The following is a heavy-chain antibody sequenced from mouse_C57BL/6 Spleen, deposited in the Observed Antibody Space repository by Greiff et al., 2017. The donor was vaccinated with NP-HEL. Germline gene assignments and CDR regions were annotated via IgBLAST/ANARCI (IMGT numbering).Heavy chain of an antibody. CDR2: IYPGDGDT. V-gene: IGHV1-80*01. CDR1: GYAFSSYW. Sequence: QVHVKQSGAELVKPGASVKISCKASGYAFSSYWMNWVKQRPGKGLEWIGQIYPGDGDTNYNGKFKGKATLTADKSSSTANMQLSSLTSEDSAVYFCARAADYYGSPHSDYWGQGTSVTVSS. D-gene: IGHD1-1*01. CDR3: ARAADYYGSPHSDY. J-gene: IGHJ4*01.